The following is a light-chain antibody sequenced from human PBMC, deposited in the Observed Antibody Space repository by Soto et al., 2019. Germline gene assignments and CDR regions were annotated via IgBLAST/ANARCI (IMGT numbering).Light chain of an antibody. Sequence: EIVMTQSPDSLCVSPGKRATLGGMASQYINDYLAWYQQIPGQPPRLLIYGASTRAPGIPDRFSASGSGTDFTLTISRLEPEDFEVYICHQYGTSPTTFGQGTRLEIK. V-gene: IGKV3-20*01. CDR2: GAS. CDR1: QYINDY. J-gene: IGKJ5*01. CDR3: HQYGTSPTT.